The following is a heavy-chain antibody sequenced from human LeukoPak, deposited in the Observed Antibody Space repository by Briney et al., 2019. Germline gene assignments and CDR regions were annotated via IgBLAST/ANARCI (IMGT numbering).Heavy chain of an antibody. D-gene: IGHD6-13*01. CDR1: GGSISSYY. J-gene: IGHJ5*02. CDR2: IYYNGST. V-gene: IGHV4-59*01. Sequence: SETLSLTCTVSGGSISSYYWSWIRQPPGKGLEWIGYIYYNGSTNYNPSLKSRVTISVDTSRNQFSLKLSSVTAADTAVYFCARDSSSWYHNWFDPWGQGTLVTVSS. CDR3: ARDSSSWYHNWFDP.